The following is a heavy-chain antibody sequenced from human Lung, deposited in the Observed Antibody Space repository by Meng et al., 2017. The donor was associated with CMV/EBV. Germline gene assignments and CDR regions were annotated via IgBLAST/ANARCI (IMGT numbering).Heavy chain of an antibody. J-gene: IGHJ4*02. CDR3: ARADKVRFDY. V-gene: IGHV4-4*02. Sequence: HVHPHESGPGLVKPSGPLSLTCAVSGGSISSTNWWIWVRQPPGKGLEWIGEIYHSGSTNYNPSLKSRVSISVDKSKTQFSLKLSSVTAADTAVYYCARADKVRFDYWGQGTLVTVSS. CDR2: IYHSGST. CDR1: GGSISSTNW.